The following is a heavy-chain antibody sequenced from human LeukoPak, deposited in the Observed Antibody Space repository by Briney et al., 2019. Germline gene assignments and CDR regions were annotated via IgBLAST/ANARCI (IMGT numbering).Heavy chain of an antibody. CDR3: ASLPGITGTTHAFDI. Sequence: GGSLRLSCAASGFTFSSYWMSWVRQAPGKGLEWVANIKQDGSEKYYVDSVKGQFTISRDNAKNALYLQMNRLSAEDTAVYYCASLPGITGTTHAFDIWGQGTMVTVSS. CDR1: GFTFSSYW. D-gene: IGHD1-7*01. V-gene: IGHV3-7*01. J-gene: IGHJ3*02. CDR2: IKQDGSEK.